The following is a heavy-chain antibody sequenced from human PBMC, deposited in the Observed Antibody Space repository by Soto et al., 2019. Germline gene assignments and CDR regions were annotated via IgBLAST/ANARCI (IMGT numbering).Heavy chain of an antibody. CDR2: VYYTGST. CDR3: VRTAREGAVAPHWFDR. CDR1: GASIRSTDYY. Sequence: LSLTCTVSGASIRSTDYYWSWIRQAPGKGLEWIGYVYYTGSTYYNPSLMSRLTISVDTSKNQFSLKLTSVTAAETAVYYCVRTAREGAVAPHWFDRWGQGTQVTISS. V-gene: IGHV4-30-4*01. D-gene: IGHD2-21*02. J-gene: IGHJ5*02.